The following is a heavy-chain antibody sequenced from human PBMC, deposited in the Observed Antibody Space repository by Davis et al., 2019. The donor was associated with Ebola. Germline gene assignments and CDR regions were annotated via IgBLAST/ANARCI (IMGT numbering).Heavy chain of an antibody. Sequence: GGSLRLSCAASGFTFSSYSMNWVRQAPGKGLEWVSVIYSGGSTYYADSLKGRFTISRDNSKNTLYLQMNSLRAEDTAVYYCAKDYYSLVSSLTFDYWGQGTLVTVSS. D-gene: IGHD3-10*01. J-gene: IGHJ4*02. CDR1: GFTFSSYS. CDR2: IYSGGST. V-gene: IGHV3-66*01. CDR3: AKDYYSLVSSLTFDY.